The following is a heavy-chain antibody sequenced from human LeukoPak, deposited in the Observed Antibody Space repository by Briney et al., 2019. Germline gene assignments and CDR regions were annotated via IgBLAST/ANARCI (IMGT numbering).Heavy chain of an antibody. CDR1: GYTFTSYY. V-gene: IGHV1-46*01. CDR2: INPSGGST. Sequence: GASVKVSCKASGYTFTSYYMHWVRQAPGQGLEWMGIINPSGGSTSYAQKFQGRVTMTRDTSTSTVYMELSSLRSEDTAVYYCARGPPHYYDSSGYEDYWGQGTLVTVSS. J-gene: IGHJ4*02. D-gene: IGHD3-22*01. CDR3: ARGPPHYYDSSGYEDY.